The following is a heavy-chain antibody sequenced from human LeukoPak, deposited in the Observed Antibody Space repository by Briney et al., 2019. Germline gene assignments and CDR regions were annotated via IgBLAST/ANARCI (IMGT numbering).Heavy chain of an antibody. J-gene: IGHJ6*02. CDR2: INHNGNVN. CDR3: ARGGGLDV. Sequence: GGSLRPSCAASGFTLSSYWMNWARQAPGKGLEWVASINHNGNVNYYVDSVKGRFTISRDNAKNSLYLQMSNLRAEDTAVYFCARGGGLDVWGQGATVTASS. CDR1: GFTLSSYW. D-gene: IGHD3-16*01. V-gene: IGHV3-7*03.